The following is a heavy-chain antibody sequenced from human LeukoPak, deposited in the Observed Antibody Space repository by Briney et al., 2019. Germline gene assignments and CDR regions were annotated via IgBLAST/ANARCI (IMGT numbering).Heavy chain of an antibody. D-gene: IGHD3-16*01. V-gene: IGHV1-2*02. CDR1: EGTFNNYA. CDR3: ARVRYRLAETYIDY. J-gene: IGHJ4*02. CDR2: INPNSGDT. Sequence: ASVKVSCKTPEGTFNNYAITWVRQAPGQGLEWMGWINPNSGDTNYAQKFQGRVTMTRDTSISTAYMELSRLRSDDTAVYYCARVRYRLAETYIDYWGQGTLVAVSS.